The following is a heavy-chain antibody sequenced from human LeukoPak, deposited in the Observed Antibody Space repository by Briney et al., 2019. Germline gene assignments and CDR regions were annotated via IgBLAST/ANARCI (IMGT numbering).Heavy chain of an antibody. CDR2: INLSGGST. V-gene: IGHV1-46*01. Sequence: ASVKVSCKASGYTFTSYHMHWVRQAPGQGLEWMGLINLSGGSTTYAQRFQGRVTLTRDTSTSTVYMELSSLRAEDTAVYYCVRVVTVSNTDPAFDIWGRGTLVTVSS. CDR3: VRVVTVSNTDPAFDI. CDR1: GYTFTSYH. D-gene: IGHD2-21*02. J-gene: IGHJ3*02.